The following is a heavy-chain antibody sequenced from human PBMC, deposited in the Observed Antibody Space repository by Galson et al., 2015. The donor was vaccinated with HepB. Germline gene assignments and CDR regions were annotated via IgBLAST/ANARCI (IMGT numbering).Heavy chain of an antibody. V-gene: IGHV1-18*01. CDR1: GYTFSSYS. CDR3: ARGALVAVVTGTLNNWFDP. J-gene: IGHJ5*02. CDR2: INPYDSST. Sequence: SVKVSCKASGYTFSSYSIAWVRQAPGQGLEWMGWINPYDSSTNYAQNLQGRVTMTTETSTTTAYMELSSLRSDDTAVYYCARGALVAVVTGTLNNWFDPWGQGTLVTVSS. D-gene: IGHD2-15*01.